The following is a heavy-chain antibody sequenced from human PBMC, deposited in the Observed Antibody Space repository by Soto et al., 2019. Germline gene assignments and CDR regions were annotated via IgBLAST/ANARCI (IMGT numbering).Heavy chain of an antibody. D-gene: IGHD3-16*01. V-gene: IGHV4-34*01. CDR1: GGSFSGYY. CDR2: INHSGST. CDR3: ARDPNYAFDY. Sequence: SETLSLTCAVYGGSFSGYYWSWIRQPPGKGLEWVGEINHSGSTNYKPALQSRVTLSVDTPKKQFSLTLSYVNAADTAVYYCARDPNYAFDYWRQGKMVTV. J-gene: IGHJ4*02.